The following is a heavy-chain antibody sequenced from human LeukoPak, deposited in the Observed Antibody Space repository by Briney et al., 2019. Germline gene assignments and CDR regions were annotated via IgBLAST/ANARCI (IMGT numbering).Heavy chain of an antibody. J-gene: IGHJ4*02. CDR1: GASISTYY. V-gene: IGHV4-59*08. CDR2: IYNNLNT. D-gene: IGHD2-2*03. Sequence: SETLSLTCTVSGASISTYYWSWIRQPPGTGLEWIGYIYNNLNTNYKPSLRSRVTISVDTSKNQFSLKLRSVTAADTAVYYCARHGSTFYFDYWGQGTLVTVSS. CDR3: ARHGSTFYFDY.